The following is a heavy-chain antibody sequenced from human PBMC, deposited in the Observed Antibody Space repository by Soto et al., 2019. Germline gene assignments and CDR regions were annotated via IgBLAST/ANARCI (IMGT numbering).Heavy chain of an antibody. CDR2: IIPIFGTA. J-gene: IGHJ6*02. CDR1: GGTFSSYA. CDR3: ARVVPPVTPYYYGMDV. D-gene: IGHD3-10*01. V-gene: IGHV1-69*01. Sequence: QVQLVQSGAEVKKPGSSVKVSCKASGGTFSSYAISWVRQAPGQGLEWLGGIIPIFGTANYAQKVQGRVTITGDESTSTAYMELSSLRSEDTAVYYCARVVPPVTPYYYGMDVWGQGTTVTVSS.